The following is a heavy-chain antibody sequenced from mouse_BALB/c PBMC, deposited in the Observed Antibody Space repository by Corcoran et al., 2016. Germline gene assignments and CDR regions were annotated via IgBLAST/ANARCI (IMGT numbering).Heavy chain of an antibody. D-gene: IGHD4-1*01. Sequence: EVQLQQSGAELVKPGASVKLSCTASGFNIKDPYMHWVKQRPEQGLEWIGRIDPANGNTKYDPKFQGKATITADTSSNTAYLQLSSLTSDDTAVYYCANWDWYFDVWGAGTTVTVSS. V-gene: IGHV14-3*02. CDR2: IDPANGNT. CDR3: ANWDWYFDV. J-gene: IGHJ1*01. CDR1: GFNIKDPY.